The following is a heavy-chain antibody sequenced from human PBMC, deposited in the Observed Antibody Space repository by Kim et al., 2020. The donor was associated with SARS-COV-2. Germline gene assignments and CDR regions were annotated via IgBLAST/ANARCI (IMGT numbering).Heavy chain of an antibody. V-gene: IGHV3-7*03. J-gene: IGHJ4*02. D-gene: IGHD3-3*01. CDR3: ARDLAWLLAHDY. Sequence: HGESVKGRFTISRDNAKNSLYLQMNSLRAGDTAVYYCARDLAWLLAHDYWGQGTLVTVSS.